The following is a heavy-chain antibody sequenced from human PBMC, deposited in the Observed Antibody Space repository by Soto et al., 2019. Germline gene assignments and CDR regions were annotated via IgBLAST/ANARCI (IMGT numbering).Heavy chain of an antibody. D-gene: IGHD3-22*01. CDR3: ARKDKSGYFNWFDP. CDR2: IFPSDSDN. Sequence: ESLKVSWRTCGDRFASYWIAWVRQMPGKGLEWMGIIFPSDSDNRYSPSFQGQVTISADRSTSTVFLQWASLKASDTAVYFCARKDKSGYFNWFDPWGQGTLVTVSS. CDR1: GDRFASYW. J-gene: IGHJ5*02. V-gene: IGHV5-51*01.